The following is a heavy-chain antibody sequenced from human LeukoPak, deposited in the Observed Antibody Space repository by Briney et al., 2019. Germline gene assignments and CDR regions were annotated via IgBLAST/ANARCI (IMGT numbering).Heavy chain of an antibody. V-gene: IGHV1-69*13. CDR3: ARDGAAAGRTDYYYYYMDV. D-gene: IGHD6-13*01. CDR2: IIPIFGTA. Sequence: GASVKVSCKASGGTFSSYAISWVRQAPGQGLEWMGGIIPIFGTANYAQKFQGRVTITADESTSTACMELSSLRAEDTAVYYCARDGAAAGRTDYYYYYMDVWGKGTTVTVSS. J-gene: IGHJ6*03. CDR1: GGTFSSYA.